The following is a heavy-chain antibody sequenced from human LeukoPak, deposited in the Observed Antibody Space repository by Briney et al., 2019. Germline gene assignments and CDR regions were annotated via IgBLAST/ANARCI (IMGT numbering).Heavy chain of an antibody. CDR2: ISYDGSNK. Sequence: PGRSLRLSCAASGFTFSNYGMHWVRQAPGKGLEWVAVISYDGSNKYYADSVKGRFTISRDNSKNTLYLQMNSLRAEDTAVYYCAKPSAPTIGLYYYYGMDVWGQGTTVTVSS. V-gene: IGHV3-30*18. D-gene: IGHD3/OR15-3a*01. J-gene: IGHJ6*02. CDR3: AKPSAPTIGLYYYYGMDV. CDR1: GFTFSNYG.